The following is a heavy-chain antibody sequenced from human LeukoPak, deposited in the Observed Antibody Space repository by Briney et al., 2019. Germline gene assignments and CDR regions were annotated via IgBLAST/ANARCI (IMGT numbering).Heavy chain of an antibody. J-gene: IGHJ4*02. CDR3: ASASESFDY. CDR2: IIPIFGIA. V-gene: IGHV1-69*04. CDR1: GGTFSSYA. Sequence: GASVKVSCKASGGTFSSYAISWVRQAPGQGLEWMGRIIPIFGIANYAQKFQGRVTITADKSTSTAYMELSSLRPEDTAVYYCASASESFDYWGQGTLVTVSS.